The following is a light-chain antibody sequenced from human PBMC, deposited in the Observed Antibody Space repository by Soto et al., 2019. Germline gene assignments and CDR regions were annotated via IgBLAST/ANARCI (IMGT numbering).Light chain of an antibody. V-gene: IGLV4-60*03. J-gene: IGLJ3*02. CDR1: YGHSSYI. CDR2: LEGSGGS. CDR3: ETWDSGTRV. Sequence: QTVVTQSSSASASLGSTVKLTCTLSYGHSSYIIAWHQQQPGKAPRYLMRLEGSGGSNKGSGVPDRFSGSSSGTDRYLTISRLQSEDEAIYYCETWDSGTRVFGGGTKLTVL.